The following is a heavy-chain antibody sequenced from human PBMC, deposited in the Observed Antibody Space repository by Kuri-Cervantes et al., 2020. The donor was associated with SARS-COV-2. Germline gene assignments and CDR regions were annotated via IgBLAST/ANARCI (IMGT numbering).Heavy chain of an antibody. J-gene: IGHJ4*02. D-gene: IGHD2-21*01. CDR1: GFTFSDYY. V-gene: IGHV3-11*06. Sequence: GGSLRLSCAASGFTFSDYYMSWIRQAPGKGLEWVSYISSSSSYTNYADSVKGRFSISRDNSNNTLYLQLNSLGAEDTAIYYCVRDRVGVHDSWGQGTLVTVSS. CDR2: ISSSSSYT. CDR3: VRDRVGVHDS.